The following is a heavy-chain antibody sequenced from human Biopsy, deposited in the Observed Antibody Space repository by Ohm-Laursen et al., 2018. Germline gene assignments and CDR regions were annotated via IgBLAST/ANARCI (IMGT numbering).Heavy chain of an antibody. CDR2: ISFTGTSS. CDR3: ARDLK. CDR1: GFTFSTYS. V-gene: IGHV3-48*04. Sequence: GSLRLSCAASGFTFSTYSMNWVRQAPGKGLEWVSYISFTGTSSYYADSVKGRITISRDNAKNSLYLQMNSLRAEDTGIYYCARDLKWGQGTLVTVSS. J-gene: IGHJ4*02.